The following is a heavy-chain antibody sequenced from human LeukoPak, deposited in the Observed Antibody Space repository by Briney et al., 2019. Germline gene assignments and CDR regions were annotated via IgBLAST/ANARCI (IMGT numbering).Heavy chain of an antibody. Sequence: SETLSLTCAVSGGSISSSNWWSWVRQPPGKGLEWIGEIYHSGSNNYNPSLKSRVTISVDKSKNQFSLKLSSVTAADTAVYYCARVMAYCSGGSCYPRHFDYWGQGTLVTVSS. CDR1: GGSISSSNW. J-gene: IGHJ4*02. D-gene: IGHD2-15*01. CDR2: IYHSGSN. V-gene: IGHV4-4*02. CDR3: ARVMAYCSGGSCYPRHFDY.